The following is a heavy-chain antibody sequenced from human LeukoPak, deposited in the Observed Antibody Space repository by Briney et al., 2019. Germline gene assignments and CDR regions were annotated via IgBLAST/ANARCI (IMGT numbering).Heavy chain of an antibody. CDR3: ARHDYIVVVPAVYYYYYMDV. V-gene: IGHV1-69*13. J-gene: IGHJ6*03. Sequence: SVKVSCKASGGTFSSYAISWVRQAPGQGLEWMGGIIPIFGTANYSQKFQGRVTITADESTSTAYMELSSLRSEDTAVSYCARHDYIVVVPAVYYYYYMDVWDKGTTVTVSS. D-gene: IGHD2-2*01. CDR2: IIPIFGTA. CDR1: GGTFSSYA.